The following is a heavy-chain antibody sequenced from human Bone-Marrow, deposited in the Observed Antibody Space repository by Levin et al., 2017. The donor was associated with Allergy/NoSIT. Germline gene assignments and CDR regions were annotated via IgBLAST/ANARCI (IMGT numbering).Heavy chain of an antibody. Sequence: GGSLRLSCAASGFTFKNYNMNWLRQSPEKGLEWVSSISSKSTYMYYADSMKGRFTISRDNAKNVVYLQMDSLRVVDTAVYYCAREAETNVWNWFDPGGQGIQVIVSS. CDR2: ISSKSTYM. J-gene: IGHJ5*02. V-gene: IGHV3-21*06. CDR3: AREAETNVWNWFDP. D-gene: IGHD2-8*01. CDR1: GFTFKNYN.